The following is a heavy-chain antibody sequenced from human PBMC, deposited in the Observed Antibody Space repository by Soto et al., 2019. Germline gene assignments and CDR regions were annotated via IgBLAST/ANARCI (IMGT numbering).Heavy chain of an antibody. Sequence: DVQLVETGGGLIQPGGSLRLSCAASGFTVSSKYMSWVRQAPGKGLEWVSIIWSAGLIYYADSVRGRFTISRDISKNILYPEMTSLRADDTAVYYCAREAPMDVWGQGTTVTVSS. CDR3: AREAPMDV. V-gene: IGHV3-53*02. J-gene: IGHJ6*02. CDR2: IWSAGLI. CDR1: GFTVSSKY.